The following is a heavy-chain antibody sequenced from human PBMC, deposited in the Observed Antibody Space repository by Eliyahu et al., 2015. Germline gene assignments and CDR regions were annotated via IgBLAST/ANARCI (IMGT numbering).Heavy chain of an antibody. V-gene: IGHV1-69*02. CDR1: GGTCSSYT. J-gene: IGHJ5*02. CDR2: IIPTLGIA. CDR3: ARGVGTTREWFDP. D-gene: IGHD1-7*01. Sequence: QVQLVQSGAEVKKPGSSVKVSXKASGGTCSSYTYQLGPQAPGQGREWMGRIIPTLGIANYXQKFQGRVTITADKSTSTAYMELSSLRSEDTAVYYCARGVGTTREWFDPWGQGTLVTVSS.